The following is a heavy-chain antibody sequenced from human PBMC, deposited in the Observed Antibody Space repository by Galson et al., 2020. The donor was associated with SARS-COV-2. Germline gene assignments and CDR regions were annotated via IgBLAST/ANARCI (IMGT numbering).Heavy chain of an antibody. J-gene: IGHJ6*02. CDR3: ARDCLVLRLEESSLNHYYYNGMDV. D-gene: IGHD3-16*01. Sequence: SVKVSCKASGDTFSNNAISWVRQAPGQGLEWMGGIIPMFGTTNYAQKFQGRVTITADGSTSTAYMELSRLRSEDTAVYYCARDCLVLRLEESSLNHYYYNGMDVWGQGTTVTVSS. V-gene: IGHV1-69*13. CDR2: IIPMFGTT. CDR1: GDTFSNNA.